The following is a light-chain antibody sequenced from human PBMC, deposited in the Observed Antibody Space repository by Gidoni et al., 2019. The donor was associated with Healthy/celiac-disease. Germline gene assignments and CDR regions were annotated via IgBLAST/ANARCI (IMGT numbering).Light chain of an antibody. J-gene: IGKJ5*01. CDR3: MQALQTPIT. CDR2: LGS. V-gene: IGKV2-28*01. CDR1: QSLLHSNGYNY. Sequence: GEPASISCRSSQSLLHSNGYNYLDWYLQKPGQSPQLLIYLGSNRASGVPDRFSGSGSGTDFTLKISRVEAEDVGVYYCMQALQTPITFGQGTRLEIK.